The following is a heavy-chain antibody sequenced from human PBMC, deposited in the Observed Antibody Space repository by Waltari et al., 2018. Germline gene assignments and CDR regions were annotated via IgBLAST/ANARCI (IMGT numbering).Heavy chain of an antibody. CDR3: ARVVSRTRQFDP. CDR2: INQDGSTK. J-gene: IGHJ5*02. CDR1: GFTFGTYW. D-gene: IGHD1-7*01. V-gene: IGHV3-7*04. Sequence: EVQLVESGGGLVQPGGSLSLSCAASGFTFGTYWISWVRQAPGKGLEWVANINQDGSTKNSMDSVKGRFTISRDNADNSLYLQLNSLRAEDTAFYYCARVVSRTRQFDPWGQGTLVTVSP.